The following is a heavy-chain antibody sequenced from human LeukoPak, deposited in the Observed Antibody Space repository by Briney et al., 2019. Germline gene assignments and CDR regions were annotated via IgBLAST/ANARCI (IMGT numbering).Heavy chain of an antibody. CDR1: GYTFTDYY. V-gene: IGHV1-2*02. J-gene: IGHJ4*02. CDR3: AREGRLRLCSGGSCYFGY. CDR2: INPNTDRT. Sequence: GASVKVSCKASGYTFTDYYIYWVRQAPGQGLEWMGWINPNTDRTDYAHSFQGRVTMTRDTSISTAYMELSRLRSDDTAVYYCAREGRLRLCSGGSCYFGYWGQGTLVTVSS. D-gene: IGHD2-15*01.